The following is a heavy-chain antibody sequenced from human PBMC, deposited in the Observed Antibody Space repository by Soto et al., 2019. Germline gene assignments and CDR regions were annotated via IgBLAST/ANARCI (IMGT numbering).Heavy chain of an antibody. CDR1: GFTFSSYS. Sequence: LRLSCAASGFTFSSYSMNWVRQAPGKGLEWIGEINHSGSTNYNPSLKSRVTISVDTSKNQFSLKLSSVTAADTAVYYCARLSGGIAVAYWGQGTLVTVSS. V-gene: IGHV4-34*01. CDR3: ARLSGGIAVAY. CDR2: INHSGST. D-gene: IGHD6-19*01. J-gene: IGHJ4*02.